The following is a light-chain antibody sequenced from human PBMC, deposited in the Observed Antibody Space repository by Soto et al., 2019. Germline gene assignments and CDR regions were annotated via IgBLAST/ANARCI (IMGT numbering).Light chain of an antibody. Sequence: SYELTQPPSVSVSPGQTASITCSGHKLGDKYACWYQQKPGQSPVLVIYQDSKRPSGIPERFSGSNSGNTATLTISGTQAMDEADYYCQAWDSSTAVFGGGTKVTV. CDR3: QAWDSSTAV. CDR1: KLGDKY. CDR2: QDS. V-gene: IGLV3-1*01. J-gene: IGLJ2*01.